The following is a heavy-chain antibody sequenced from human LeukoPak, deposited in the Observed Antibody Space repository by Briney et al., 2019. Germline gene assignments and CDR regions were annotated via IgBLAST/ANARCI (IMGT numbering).Heavy chain of an antibody. CDR1: GVTFSSYG. Sequence: GGSLRLSCAASGVTFSSYGMHWVRQTPGKGLEWVANIKEDGSEKHYGDSVKGRFTISRDNAKKSLYLQMNSLRREDTAVYYCAKDAEKDWGQGTLVTVSS. CDR2: IKEDGSEK. V-gene: IGHV3-7*01. J-gene: IGHJ4*02. CDR3: AKDAEKD.